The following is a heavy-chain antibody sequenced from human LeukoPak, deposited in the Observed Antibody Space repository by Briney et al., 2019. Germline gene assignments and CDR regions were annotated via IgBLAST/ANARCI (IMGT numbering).Heavy chain of an antibody. J-gene: IGHJ6*02. D-gene: IGHD3-22*01. V-gene: IGHV3-9*01. CDR1: GFTFRDYN. Sequence: GGSLRLSCAASGFTFRDYNMNWVRQAPGKGLEWVSGISWNSGSIGYADSVKGRFTISRDNAKNSLYLQMNSLRAEDTALYYCAKDISYYYDSSGSNGMDVWGQGTTVTVSS. CDR3: AKDISYYYDSSGSNGMDV. CDR2: ISWNSGSI.